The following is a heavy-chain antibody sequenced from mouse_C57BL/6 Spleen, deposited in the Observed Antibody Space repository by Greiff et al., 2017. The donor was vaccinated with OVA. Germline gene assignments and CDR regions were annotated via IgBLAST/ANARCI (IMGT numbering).Heavy chain of an antibody. J-gene: IGHJ4*01. D-gene: IGHD1-1*01. CDR3: ARREILRRGYAMDY. CDR1: GYTFTSYW. Sequence: VQLHQPGAELVKPGASVKLSCKASGYTFTSYWMHWVKQRPGQGLEWIGMIHPNSGSTNYNEKFKSKATLTVDKSSSTAYMQLSSLTSEDSAVYYCARREILRRGYAMDYWGQGTSVTVSS. CDR2: IHPNSGST. V-gene: IGHV1-64*01.